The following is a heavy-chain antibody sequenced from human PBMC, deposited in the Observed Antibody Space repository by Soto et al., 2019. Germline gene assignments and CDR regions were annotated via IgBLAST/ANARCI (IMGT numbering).Heavy chain of an antibody. J-gene: IGHJ4*02. Sequence: EVQLVESGGGLVKWGGSLTLSCAASGFMFSSYRMNWVRQAPGKGLEWVSSINSGGTYRYYADSVQGRFTISRNNARNSFYLQMNSLGVEDTAVYYCVRDLTTYGSPHFDYWGQGTLFTVFS. CDR1: GFMFSSYR. D-gene: IGHD3-10*01. V-gene: IGHV3-21*06. CDR3: VRDLTTYGSPHFDY. CDR2: INSGGTYR.